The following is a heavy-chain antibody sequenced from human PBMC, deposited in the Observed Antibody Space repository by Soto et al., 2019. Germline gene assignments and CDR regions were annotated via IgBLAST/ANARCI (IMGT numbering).Heavy chain of an antibody. D-gene: IGHD5-12*01. CDR1: GDSISNYY. Sequence: QVQLQESGPGLVKPSETLSLTCTVSGDSISNYYWSWIRQPPGKGLEWIGYIYYSGNTNYDPSLKSRFTISVDESKSQFSLTLSSVTAADTAVYYCASGNDYEELDAFGIWGQGTMVTVSS. CDR3: ASGNDYEELDAFGI. V-gene: IGHV4-59*01. CDR2: IYYSGNT. J-gene: IGHJ3*02.